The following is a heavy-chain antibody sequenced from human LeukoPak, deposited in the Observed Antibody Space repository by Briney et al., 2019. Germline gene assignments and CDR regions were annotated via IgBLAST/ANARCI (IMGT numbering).Heavy chain of an antibody. V-gene: IGHV1-8*01. D-gene: IGHD3-3*01. CDR1: GYTFTSYD. Sequence: ASVKVSCKASGYTFTSYDINWVRQATGQGLEWMGWMNPNSGHTGYAQKFQGRVTMTRNTSITTAYMELGSLRSEDTAVYYCARGRFLEWLPVPDYWGQGTLVTVSS. CDR3: ARGRFLEWLPVPDY. J-gene: IGHJ4*02. CDR2: MNPNSGHT.